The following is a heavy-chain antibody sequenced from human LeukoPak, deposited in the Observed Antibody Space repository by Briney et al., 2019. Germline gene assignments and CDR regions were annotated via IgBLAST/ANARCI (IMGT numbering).Heavy chain of an antibody. CDR1: GFTFSSYA. CDR2: ISSNGGST. J-gene: IGHJ4*02. D-gene: IGHD5-18*01. V-gene: IGHV3-64*01. CDR3: ARSSSGYSYHFDY. Sequence: GGSLRLSCAASGFTFSSYAMHWVRQAPGKGLEYVSAISSNGGSTYYANSVKGRFTISRDNSKNTLYLQMGSLRAEDMAVYYCARSSSGYSYHFDYWGQGTLVTVSS.